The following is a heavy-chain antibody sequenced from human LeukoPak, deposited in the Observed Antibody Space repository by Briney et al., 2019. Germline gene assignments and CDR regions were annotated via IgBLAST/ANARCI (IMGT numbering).Heavy chain of an antibody. CDR3: ARGSGWYTQNYFDY. V-gene: IGHV4-59*01. D-gene: IGHD6-19*01. CDR2: IYYSGST. CDR1: GGSISSYY. Sequence: SETLSLTCTVSGGSISSYYWNWIRQPPGKGLEWIGYIYYSGSTNYNPSLKSRVTISVDTSKNQFSLKLSSVTAADTAVYYCARGSGWYTQNYFDYWGQGTLVTVSS. J-gene: IGHJ4*02.